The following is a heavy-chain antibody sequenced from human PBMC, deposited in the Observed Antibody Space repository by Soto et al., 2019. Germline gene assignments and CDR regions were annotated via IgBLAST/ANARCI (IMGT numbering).Heavy chain of an antibody. J-gene: IGHJ4*02. CDR3: EKQGIEVAGTDYFDY. CDR2: ISDDGSNS. Sequence: PGGSLRLSCAATGFIFRSYGIHWVRQAPGKGLEWVAVISDDGSNSYYANAVNGRFPISRDNARNTVYLQMNSLRGEDTAVYYCEKQGIEVAGTDYFDYWGQGALVTVSS. D-gene: IGHD6-19*01. CDR1: GFIFRSYG. V-gene: IGHV3-30*18.